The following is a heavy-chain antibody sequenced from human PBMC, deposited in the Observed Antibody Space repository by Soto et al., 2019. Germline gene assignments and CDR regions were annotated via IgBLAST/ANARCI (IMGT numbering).Heavy chain of an antibody. CDR2: IFSNDEK. CDR3: ARTRQYDFWSGSYDR. V-gene: IGHV2-26*01. D-gene: IGHD3-3*01. Sequence: QVTLKESGPVLVKPTETLTLTCTVSGFSLSDAKLGVSWIRQPPGKALDWLAHIFSNDEKSYSTSLKTRLTISRDTSKGQVVLTRTTPEPADNATFCCARTRQYDFWSGSYDRWGQGALVTVSS. CDR1: GFSLSDAKLG. J-gene: IGHJ5*02.